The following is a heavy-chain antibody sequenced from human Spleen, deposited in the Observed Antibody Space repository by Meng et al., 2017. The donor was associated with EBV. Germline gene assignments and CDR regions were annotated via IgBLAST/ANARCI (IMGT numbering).Heavy chain of an antibody. CDR2: VNPDSGNT. Sequence: VQRGQAGAEVKKPGASVKVSCKASGYTFTSYDINWVRQAPGQGLEWMGWVNPDSGNTGYPQKFQGRVTMTRNTSISTTYMELRSLTSEDTAVYYCARGMSYYDNSGFFDYWGQGALVTVSS. D-gene: IGHD3-22*01. CDR1: GYTFTSYD. J-gene: IGHJ4*02. CDR3: ARGMSYYDNSGFFDY. V-gene: IGHV1-8*02.